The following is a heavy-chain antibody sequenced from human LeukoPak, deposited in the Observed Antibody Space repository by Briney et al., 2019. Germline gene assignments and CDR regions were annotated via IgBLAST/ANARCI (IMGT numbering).Heavy chain of an antibody. V-gene: IGHV1-2*02. CDR2: INPNSGNT. D-gene: IGHD3-22*01. CDR1: GYTFTGYY. CDR3: ARGGKYYYDSSGSFYYYHMDV. J-gene: IGHJ6*03. Sequence: ASVKVSCKASGYTFTGYYMHWVRQAPGQGLEWMGWINPNSGNTDYAQKFQGRFTMTTDTSTTTAYMELRSLRSDDTAVYYCARGGKYYYDSSGSFYYYHMDVWGKGTTVTISS.